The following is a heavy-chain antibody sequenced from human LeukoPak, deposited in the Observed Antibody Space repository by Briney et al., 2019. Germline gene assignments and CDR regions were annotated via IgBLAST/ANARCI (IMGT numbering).Heavy chain of an antibody. CDR3: ARENPSGYYNRPIDY. CDR1: GGSISGYY. D-gene: IGHD3-22*01. CDR2: IYYSGST. V-gene: IGHV4-59*01. J-gene: IGHJ4*02. Sequence: SETLSLTCTVSGGSISGYYWSWIRQPPGKGLEWIAYIYYSGSTNYNPSLKSRVTISVDTSKNQFSLKLSSVTAADTAVYFCARENPSGYYNRPIDYWGQGTLVTVSS.